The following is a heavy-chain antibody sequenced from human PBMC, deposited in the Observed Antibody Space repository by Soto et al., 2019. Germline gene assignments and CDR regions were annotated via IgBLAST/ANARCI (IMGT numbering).Heavy chain of an antibody. J-gene: IGHJ4*02. V-gene: IGHV3-74*01. Sequence: GGSLRLSCAASGFTFSTYWMHWVRQVPGKGPVWVSHINIDGSDTTCADSVKGRFTISRDNTKNTVYLQMNSLRAEDTAVYYYVRDDIGLGLDYWDLGTLVTVSS. CDR3: VRDDIGLGLDY. D-gene: IGHD1-26*01. CDR2: INIDGSDT. CDR1: GFTFSTYW.